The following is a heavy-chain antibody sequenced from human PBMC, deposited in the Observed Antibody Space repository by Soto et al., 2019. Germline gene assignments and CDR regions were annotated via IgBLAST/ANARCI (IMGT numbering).Heavy chain of an antibody. Sequence: GGSLRLSCAASGFTFSSYSMNWVRQAPGKGLEWVSYISSSSSTIYYAGSVKGRFTISRDNAKNSLYLQMNSLRDEDTAVYYCAREGPDYDYVWGSYRYTGLYYYYYGMDVWGQGTTVTVSS. CDR1: GFTFSSYS. J-gene: IGHJ6*02. CDR3: AREGPDYDYVWGSYRYTGLYYYYYGMDV. V-gene: IGHV3-48*02. CDR2: ISSSSSTI. D-gene: IGHD3-16*02.